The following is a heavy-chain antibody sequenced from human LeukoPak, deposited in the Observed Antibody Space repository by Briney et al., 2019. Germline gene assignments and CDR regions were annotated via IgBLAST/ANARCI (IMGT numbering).Heavy chain of an antibody. CDR1: GFTFSSYS. Sequence: GGSLRLSCAASGFTFSSYSMNWVRQAPGKGLEWISYISSSNSTIYYADSVKGRFTISRDNVKNLLFLQMNSLRAEDTAVYYCVRDRSANCWGQGALVTVSS. J-gene: IGHJ4*02. V-gene: IGHV3-48*01. CDR2: ISSSNSTI. CDR3: VRDRSANC. D-gene: IGHD6-25*01.